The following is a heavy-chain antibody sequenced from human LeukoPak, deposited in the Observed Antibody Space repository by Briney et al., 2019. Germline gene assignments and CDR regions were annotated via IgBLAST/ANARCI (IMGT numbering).Heavy chain of an antibody. V-gene: IGHV3-21*01. Sequence: PGGSLRLSCAASGFTFSSYSMNWVRQAPGKGLEWVSSISSSSSYIYYADSVKGRFTISRDNAKNSLYLQMNSLRAEDTAVYYCARIYNWNYEDLDYWGQGTLVTVSS. CDR1: GFTFSSYS. CDR3: ARIYNWNYEDLDY. J-gene: IGHJ4*02. CDR2: ISSSSSYI. D-gene: IGHD1-7*01.